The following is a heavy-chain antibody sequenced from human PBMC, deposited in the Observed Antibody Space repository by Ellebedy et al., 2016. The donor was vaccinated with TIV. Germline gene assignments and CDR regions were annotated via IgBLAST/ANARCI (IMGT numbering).Heavy chain of an antibody. CDR3: ARHVNSGYYLDAFDV. CDR1: GYRFAGFW. CDR2: VYPRDSDV. Sequence: GESLKISCNASGYRFAGFWIGWVRQMPGKGLEWMGIVYPRDSDVRYSPSFEGQVTISADKSGSAAYLQWSSLKASDTAVYFCARHVNSGYYLDAFDVWGQGTVVTVSS. V-gene: IGHV5-51*01. J-gene: IGHJ3*01. D-gene: IGHD3-22*01.